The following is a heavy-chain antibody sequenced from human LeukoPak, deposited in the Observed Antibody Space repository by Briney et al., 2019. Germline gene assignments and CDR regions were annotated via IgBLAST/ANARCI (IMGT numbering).Heavy chain of an antibody. CDR3: ARGGTYSRGLLVY. J-gene: IGHJ4*02. Sequence: GASVKVPCKASGYTFTDYYMHWVRQAPGQGLEWMGWIRAYNGNTNYAQKFQGRVTMTTDTSTSTAYMELRSLRSDDTAVYYCARGGTYSRGLLVYWGQGTLVTVPS. CDR1: GYTFTDYY. CDR2: IRAYNGNT. D-gene: IGHD1-26*01. V-gene: IGHV1-18*04.